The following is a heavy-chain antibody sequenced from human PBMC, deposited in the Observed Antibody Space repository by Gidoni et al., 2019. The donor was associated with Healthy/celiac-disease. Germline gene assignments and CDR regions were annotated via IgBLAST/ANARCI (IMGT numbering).Heavy chain of an antibody. Sequence: QVQLVEPGGGVVQPGRSLRLACAAAGFTFSSYAMHWVRQAPGKGLELVAVISYAGRNKYYADSVKGRFTISRDNSKNTLYLQMNSLRAEDTAVYYCARDASGDFWSGYKPHYYMDVWGKGTTVTVSS. J-gene: IGHJ6*03. CDR2: ISYAGRNK. CDR1: GFTFSSYA. CDR3: ARDASGDFWSGYKPHYYMDV. D-gene: IGHD3-3*01. V-gene: IGHV3-30-3*01.